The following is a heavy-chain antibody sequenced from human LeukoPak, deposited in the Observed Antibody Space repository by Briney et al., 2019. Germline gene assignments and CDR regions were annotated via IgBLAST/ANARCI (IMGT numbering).Heavy chain of an antibody. CDR2: IIPILGIA. D-gene: IGHD3-22*01. J-gene: IGHJ4*02. V-gene: IGHV1-69*04. CDR3: ASSLSGGYSYFDY. CDR1: GGTFSSYA. Sequence: SVKVSCKASGGTFSSYAISWVRQAPGQGLEWMGRIIPILGIANYAQEFQGRVTITADKSTSTAYMELSSLRSEDTAVYYCASSLSGGYSYFDYWGQGTLVTVSS.